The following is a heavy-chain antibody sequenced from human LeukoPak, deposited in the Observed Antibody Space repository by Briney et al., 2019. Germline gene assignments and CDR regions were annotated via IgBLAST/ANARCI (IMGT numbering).Heavy chain of an antibody. CDR2: INGDGTTT. J-gene: IGHJ3*02. V-gene: IGHV3-74*01. CDR3: AREPRWLQLYAFDI. D-gene: IGHD5-24*01. Sequence: GGSLRLSCAASGFTFNNYWMHWVRQAPGKGLVWVSRINGDGTTTSYADSVQGRFTISRDNAKNTLYLQMNSLRAEDTAVYYCAREPRWLQLYAFDIWGQGTMVTVSS. CDR1: GFTFNNYW.